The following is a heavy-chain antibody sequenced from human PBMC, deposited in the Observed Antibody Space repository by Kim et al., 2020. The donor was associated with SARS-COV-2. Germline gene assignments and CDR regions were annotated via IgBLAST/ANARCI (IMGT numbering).Heavy chain of an antibody. J-gene: IGHJ4*01. V-gene: IGHV3-53*01. D-gene: IGHD1-26*01. CDR2: IYSGGST. CDR1: GFTVSGNY. Sequence: GGSLRLSCAASGFTVSGNYMNWVRQAPGKGLEWVSVIYSGGSTYYADSVKGRFIISRDNSKNTLYLQMNSLKAEDTAVYYCARDRREVRDEEVGLDYWG. CDR3: ARDRREVRDEEVGLDY.